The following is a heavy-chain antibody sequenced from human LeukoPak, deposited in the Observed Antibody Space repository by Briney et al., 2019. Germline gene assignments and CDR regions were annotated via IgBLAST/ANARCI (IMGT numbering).Heavy chain of an antibody. J-gene: IGHJ4*02. CDR3: ARDLRRGSSSWHVSGGDY. V-gene: IGHV1-18*01. D-gene: IGHD6-13*01. CDR2: ITAYNDNT. Sequence: GASVKVSCKASGYTFTSYGISWVRQAPGQGLEWMGWITAYNDNTYYAQKLQGRVTMTTDTSTSTAYMELRSLRSDDTAVYYCARDLRRGSSSWHVSGGDYWGQGTLVTVSS. CDR1: GYTFTSYG.